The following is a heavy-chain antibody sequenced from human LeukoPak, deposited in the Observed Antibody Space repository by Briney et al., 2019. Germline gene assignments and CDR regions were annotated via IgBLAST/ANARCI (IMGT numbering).Heavy chain of an antibody. CDR2: INAGNGNT. CDR1: GYTFTSYA. V-gene: IGHV1-3*01. J-gene: IGHJ2*01. Sequence: GASVKVSCKASGYTFTSYAMHGVRQAPGQRLEWMGWINAGNGNTKYSQKFQGRVTITRDTSASTAYMGLSSLRSEDTAVYYCARERGGPSSGSRGYFDLWGRGTLVTVSS. D-gene: IGHD3-10*01. CDR3: ARERGGPSSGSRGYFDL.